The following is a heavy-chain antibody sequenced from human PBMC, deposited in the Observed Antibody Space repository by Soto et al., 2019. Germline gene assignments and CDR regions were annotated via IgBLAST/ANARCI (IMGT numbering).Heavy chain of an antibody. CDR1: GGSISSYY. Sequence: SETLSLTCTVSGGSISSYYWSWIRQPPGKGLEWIGYIYYSGITNYNPSLKSRVTISVDTSKNQFSLRLNSVTAADTAVYYCARSSIKPQVFMYPFDSWSQGTLVTVSS. CDR3: ARSSIKPQVFMYPFDS. D-gene: IGHD3-3*01. CDR2: IYYSGIT. V-gene: IGHV4-59*08. J-gene: IGHJ4*02.